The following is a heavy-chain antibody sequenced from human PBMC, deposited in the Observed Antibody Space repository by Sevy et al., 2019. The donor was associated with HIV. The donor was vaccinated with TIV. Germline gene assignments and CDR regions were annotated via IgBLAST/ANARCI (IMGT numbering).Heavy chain of an antibody. D-gene: IGHD3-22*01. J-gene: IGHJ4*02. CDR3: ARAQYYYDSRGNYVLPRYYFDY. Sequence: TLSLTCTVSGGSISSGDYYWSWIRQPPGKGLEWIGYIYYSGSSNYNPSLKSRVTISVDMSKNQFSLKLSSVTAADTAVYYCARAQYYYDSRGNYVLPRYYFDYWGQGTLVTVSS. V-gene: IGHV4-30-4*01. CDR2: IYYSGSS. CDR1: GGSISSGDYY.